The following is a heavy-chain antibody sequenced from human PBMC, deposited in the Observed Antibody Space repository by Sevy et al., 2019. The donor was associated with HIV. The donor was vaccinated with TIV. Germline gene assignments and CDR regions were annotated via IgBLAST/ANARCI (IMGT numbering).Heavy chain of an antibody. Sequence: GGSLRLSCAVSGLTFNNAWMNWVRQAPGTGLQWVGLIKSKIDGETTDYAAPVKGRFTISRDDSKKTLFLQMNSLKIEDTAVYYCATAPGYYDSAPFDYWGPGTLVTVSS. J-gene: IGHJ4*02. CDR2: IKSKIDGETT. D-gene: IGHD3-9*01. CDR3: ATAPGYYDSAPFDY. V-gene: IGHV3-15*01. CDR1: GLTFNNAW.